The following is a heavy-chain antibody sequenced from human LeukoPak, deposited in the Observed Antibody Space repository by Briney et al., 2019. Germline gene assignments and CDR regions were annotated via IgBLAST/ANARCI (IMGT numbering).Heavy chain of an antibody. CDR1: GFTFSSYA. D-gene: IGHD3-22*01. Sequence: GGSLRLSCAASGFTFSSYAMHWVRQAPGKGLEWVAFIRYDGSNKYYADSVKGRFTISRDNSKNTLYLQMNSLRAEDTAVYYCAKGPHYYDSSGYYNFDYWGQGTLVTVSS. CDR2: IRYDGSNK. J-gene: IGHJ4*02. V-gene: IGHV3-30*02. CDR3: AKGPHYYDSSGYYNFDY.